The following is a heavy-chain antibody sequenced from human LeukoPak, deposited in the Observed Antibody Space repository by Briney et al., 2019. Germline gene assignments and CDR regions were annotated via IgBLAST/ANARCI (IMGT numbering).Heavy chain of an antibody. CDR1: GYTFTNYY. CDR2: INPTGDST. V-gene: IGHV1-46*01. J-gene: IGHJ4*02. CDR3: ARHPSPQLHHFDY. Sequence: ASVKVSCKASGYTFTNYYIHWVRQAPGQGLVWMGIINPTGDSTSYAQKFQARVTMTRDTSTNTVYMELSSLRSEDTAVYYCARHPSPQLHHFDYWGQGTLVTVSS. D-gene: IGHD2-2*01.